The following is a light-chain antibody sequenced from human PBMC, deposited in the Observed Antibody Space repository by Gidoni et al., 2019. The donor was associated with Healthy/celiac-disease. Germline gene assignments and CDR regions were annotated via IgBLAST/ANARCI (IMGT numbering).Light chain of an antibody. CDR1: QSVSSN. CDR2: GAS. V-gene: IGKV3-15*01. J-gene: IGKJ2*01. CDR3: QQYHNWPPYT. Sequence: IVMTQSPATLSVSPGERATLSCRASQSVSSNLAWYQQKPGQAPRLLIYGASTRATGIPARFSGSGSGTEFTLTISSLQSADFAVYYCQQYHNWPPYTFGQGTQLEIK.